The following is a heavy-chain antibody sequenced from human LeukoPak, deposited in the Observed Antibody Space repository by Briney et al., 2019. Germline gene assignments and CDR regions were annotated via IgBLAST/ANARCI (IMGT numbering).Heavy chain of an antibody. D-gene: IGHD3-10*01. Sequence: GGSLRLSCAASGFTFSSYGMSWARQAPGKGLEWVSAISSNGGSTYCADSVKGRFTISRDNSKNTLYLQMNSLRAEDTAVYYCAKRLWSPDYWGQGTLVTVSS. J-gene: IGHJ4*02. CDR2: ISSNGGST. V-gene: IGHV3-23*01. CDR1: GFTFSSYG. CDR3: AKRLWSPDY.